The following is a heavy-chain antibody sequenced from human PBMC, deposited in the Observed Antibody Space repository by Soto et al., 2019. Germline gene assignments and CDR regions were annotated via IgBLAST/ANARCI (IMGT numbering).Heavy chain of an antibody. Sequence: QVQLVESGGGVVQPGRSLRLSCAASGFTFSNYGLHWVRQAPGRGLEWVAFITYDGSYKYYGDSVRGRFTISRDNPKNTVYLQMNSLKLDDTAMYYCVKGGKWNHFGSFDPWGHGTLVTVSS. CDR2: ITYDGSYK. J-gene: IGHJ5*02. CDR3: VKGGKWNHFGSFDP. CDR1: GFTFSNYG. D-gene: IGHD1-1*01. V-gene: IGHV3-30*18.